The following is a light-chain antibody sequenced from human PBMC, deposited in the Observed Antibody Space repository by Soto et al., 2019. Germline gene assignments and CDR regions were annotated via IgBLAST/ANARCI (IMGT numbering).Light chain of an antibody. J-gene: IGLJ1*01. Sequence: QSVLSQPPSVSGYPGQRVSISCTGSTSYIGATYDVHWYQHLPGTAPKLLIYGDNNRPSGVPDRFSGSKSGTSASLAITRLQAEDEADYYCQSYDISLHNYVFGTGNKVTVL. CDR1: TSYIGATYD. V-gene: IGLV1-40*01. CDR3: QSYDISLHNYV. CDR2: GDN.